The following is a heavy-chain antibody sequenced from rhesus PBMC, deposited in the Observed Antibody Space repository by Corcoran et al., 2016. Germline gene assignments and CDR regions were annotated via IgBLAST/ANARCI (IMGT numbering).Heavy chain of an antibody. D-gene: IGHD3-9*01. Sequence: QLQLQESGPGLVKPSETLSLTCAVSGGSISSNYWNWLRQPPGKGLEGIGRISGSGGSTDNNPSLKSRVTMSTDTSKNQFSLKLSSVTAADTAVYYCARGHYEDDYGSRMGFWGQGLRVTVSS. J-gene: IGHJ3*01. CDR2: ISGSGGST. CDR1: GGSISSNY. V-gene: IGHV4-173*01. CDR3: ARGHYEDDYGSRMGF.